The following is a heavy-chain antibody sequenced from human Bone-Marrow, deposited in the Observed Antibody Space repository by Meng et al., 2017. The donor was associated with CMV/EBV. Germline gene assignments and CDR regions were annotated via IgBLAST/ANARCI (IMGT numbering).Heavy chain of an antibody. CDR1: GYSFTSYW. Sequence: GGSLRLSCTGSGYSFTSYWIGWVRQMPGKGLEWMGIIYPGDSDTRYSSSFQGQVTISADKSISTAYLQWSSPKASDTALYYCARQDWSSTSCYYPIWGQGSMVTVSS. J-gene: IGHJ3*02. V-gene: IGHV5-51*01. CDR2: IYPGDSDT. CDR3: ARQDWSSTSCYYPI. D-gene: IGHD2-2*01.